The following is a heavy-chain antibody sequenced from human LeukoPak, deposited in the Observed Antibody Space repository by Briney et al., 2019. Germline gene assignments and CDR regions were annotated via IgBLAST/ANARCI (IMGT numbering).Heavy chain of an antibody. CDR1: GFTVSSNY. CDR2: IYSGGST. D-gene: IGHD2-15*01. J-gene: IGHJ6*02. CDR3: ARQRVENYYYGMDV. Sequence: GGSLRLSRAASGFTVSSNYMSWVRQAPGKGLERVSVIYSGGSTYYADSVKGRFTISRDNSKNTLYLQMNSLRAEDTAVYYCARQRVENYYYGMDVWGQGTTVTVSS. V-gene: IGHV3-53*01.